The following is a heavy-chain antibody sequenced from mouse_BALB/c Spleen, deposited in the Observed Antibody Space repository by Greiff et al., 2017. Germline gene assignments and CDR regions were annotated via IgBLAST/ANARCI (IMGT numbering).Heavy chain of an antibody. CDR1: GFTFNTYA. D-gene: IGHD2-13*01. CDR3: VRGGYGERLYAMDY. V-gene: IGHV10-1*02. CDR2: IRSKSNNYAT. Sequence: EVQLVESGGGLVQPKGSLKLSCAASGFTFNTYAMNWVRQAPGKGLEWVARIRSKSNNYATYYADSVKDRFTISRDDSQSMLYLQMNNLKTEDTAMYYCVRGGYGERLYAMDYWGQGTSVTVSS. J-gene: IGHJ4*01.